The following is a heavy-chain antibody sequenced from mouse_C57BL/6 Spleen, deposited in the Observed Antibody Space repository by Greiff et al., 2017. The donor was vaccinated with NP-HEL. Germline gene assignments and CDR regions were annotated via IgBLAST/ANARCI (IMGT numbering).Heavy chain of an antibody. J-gene: IGHJ3*01. CDR2: IDPSDSET. V-gene: IGHV1-52*01. D-gene: IGHD2-1*01. CDR3: ARKGGNYLAWCAY. CDR1: GYTFTSYW. Sequence: QVQLQQPGAELVRPGSSVKLSCKASGYTFTSYWMHWVKQRPIQGLEWIGNIDPSDSETHYNQKFKDKATLTVDKSSSTAYMQLSSLTSEDSAVYYCARKGGNYLAWCAYWGQGTLVTVSA.